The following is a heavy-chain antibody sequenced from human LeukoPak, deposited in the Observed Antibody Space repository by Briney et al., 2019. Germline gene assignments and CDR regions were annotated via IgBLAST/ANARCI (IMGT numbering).Heavy chain of an antibody. Sequence: PGGSLRLSCVASGFTFSTSAMAWVRQAPGRGLEWVSVIGGDSGGIRYGDPVKGRFTISRDNSRNTPFMQMNNLGADDTAVYYCAKYCGGNCFRYFDSWGQGTLVTVSS. J-gene: IGHJ4*02. CDR1: GFTFSTSA. V-gene: IGHV3-23*01. CDR3: AKYCGGNCFRYFDS. D-gene: IGHD2-21*01. CDR2: IGGDSGGI.